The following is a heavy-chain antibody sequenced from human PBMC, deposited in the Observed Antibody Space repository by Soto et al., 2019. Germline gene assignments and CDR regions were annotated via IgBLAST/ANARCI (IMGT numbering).Heavy chain of an antibody. Sequence: QVQLQESGPGLVKPSGTLSLTCAVSGGSISSSNWWSWVRQPPGKGLEWIGEIYHSGSTNYNPSLQSRVTLSVDKSQNQVSLKLSSVTAADTAVYYCARGMGIAVAGLYYFDYWGQGTLVTVSS. D-gene: IGHD6-19*01. CDR3: ARGMGIAVAGLYYFDY. V-gene: IGHV4-4*02. CDR1: GGSISSSNW. CDR2: IYHSGST. J-gene: IGHJ4*02.